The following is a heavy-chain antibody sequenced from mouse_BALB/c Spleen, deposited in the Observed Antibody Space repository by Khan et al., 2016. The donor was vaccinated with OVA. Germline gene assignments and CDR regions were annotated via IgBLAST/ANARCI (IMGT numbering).Heavy chain of an antibody. V-gene: IGHV1S136*01. D-gene: IGHD1-1*01. CDR2: IYPFNDAT. CDR1: GYTFTSYV. CDR3: APVGTYYVAFVY. Sequence: IQLVQSGPEVVEPGASVKLSCKASGYTFTSYVMHWVKQKPGQGLEWIGYIYPFNDATKYNEKFTGKVTLTSDKSSSTAYLELSSLTSEDSAVYYRAPVGTYYVAFVYWGQGTLVTVSA. J-gene: IGHJ3*01.